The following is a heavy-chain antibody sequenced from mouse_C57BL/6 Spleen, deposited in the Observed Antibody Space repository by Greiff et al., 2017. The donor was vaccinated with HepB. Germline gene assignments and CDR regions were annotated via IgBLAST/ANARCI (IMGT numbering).Heavy chain of an antibody. CDR3: TVDGSWFAY. Sequence: VKLVESGAELVRPGASVTLSCKASGYTFTDYEMHWVKQTPVHGLEWIGAIDPETGGTAYNQKFKGKAILTADKSSSTAYMELRSLTSEDSAVYYCTVDGSWFAYWGQGTLVTVSA. D-gene: IGHD2-3*01. V-gene: IGHV1-15*01. CDR2: IDPETGGT. J-gene: IGHJ3*01. CDR1: GYTFTDYE.